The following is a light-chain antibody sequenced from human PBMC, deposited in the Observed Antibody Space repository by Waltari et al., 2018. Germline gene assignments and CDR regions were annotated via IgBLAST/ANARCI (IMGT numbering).Light chain of an antibody. CDR2: GAS. V-gene: IGKV3-20*01. Sequence: EIVLTQSPGTLSLSPGERATLSCRASQSFSSSFLAWYQQRPGQAPRLLIYGASNRAAGIPDRFSGSGSGTDFTLTISRLEPEDFAVYYCQGYGSSPLLTFGGGTTVAIK. CDR1: QSFSSSF. J-gene: IGKJ4*01. CDR3: QGYGSSPLLT.